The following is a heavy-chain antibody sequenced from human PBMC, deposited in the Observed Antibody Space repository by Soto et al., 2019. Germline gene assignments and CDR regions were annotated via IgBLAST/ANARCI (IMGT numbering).Heavy chain of an antibody. CDR3: ARDLDDYVWGSYPSPDSFDI. J-gene: IGHJ3*02. V-gene: IGHV1-18*01. CDR2: ISAYNGNT. Sequence: ASVKVSCKASGYTFTSYGISWVRQAPGQGLEWMGWISAYNGNTKYAQKLQGRVTMTTDTSTRTAYMELRSLRSDDTAVYYCARDLDDYVWGSYPSPDSFDIWGQGTMVTVSS. D-gene: IGHD3-16*02. CDR1: GYTFTSYG.